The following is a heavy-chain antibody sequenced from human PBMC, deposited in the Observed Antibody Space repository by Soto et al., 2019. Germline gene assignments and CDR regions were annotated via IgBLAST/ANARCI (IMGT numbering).Heavy chain of an antibody. J-gene: IGHJ4*02. Sequence: EVQLLESGGGLVQPGGSLRLSCAASGFTFSSYAMSWFRQAPGKGLEWVSSISVGGGSTYYADSVKGRFTISRDNSKSTLFLHMNSLRAEATAVYYCAKAAGSDYYPVDYWGQGTLVTVSS. CDR2: ISVGGGST. CDR3: AKAAGSDYYPVDY. V-gene: IGHV3-23*01. D-gene: IGHD3-22*01. CDR1: GFTFSSYA.